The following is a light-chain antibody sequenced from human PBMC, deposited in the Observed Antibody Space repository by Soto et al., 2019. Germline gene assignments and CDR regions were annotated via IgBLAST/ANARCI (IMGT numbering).Light chain of an antibody. Sequence: QSVLTQPPSASRTPGQRVTISCSGSSSNIGSNYVYWYQQLPGTAPKLLIYRNNQRPSGVPDRFSGSKSGTSASLAISVLRSEDEADYYCAAWDDSLSGSYVVFGGGTQLTVL. V-gene: IGLV1-47*01. CDR2: RNN. CDR3: AAWDDSLSGSYVV. J-gene: IGLJ2*01. CDR1: SSNIGSNY.